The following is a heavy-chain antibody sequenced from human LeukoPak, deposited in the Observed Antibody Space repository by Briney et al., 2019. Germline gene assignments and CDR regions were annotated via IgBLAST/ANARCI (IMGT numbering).Heavy chain of an antibody. J-gene: IGHJ4*02. Sequence: PGGSLRLSCAASGFTFSSYGMHWVRQAPGKGLEWVAVISYDASNKYYADSVKGRFTISRDNSKNTLYLQMNSLRAEDTAVYYCAKDRDYYGSADRIDYWGQGTLVTVSS. CDR1: GFTFSSYG. CDR2: ISYDASNK. D-gene: IGHD3-10*01. CDR3: AKDRDYYGSADRIDY. V-gene: IGHV3-30*18.